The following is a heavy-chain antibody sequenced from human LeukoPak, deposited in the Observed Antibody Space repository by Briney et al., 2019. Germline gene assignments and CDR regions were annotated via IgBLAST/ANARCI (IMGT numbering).Heavy chain of an antibody. CDR1: GFTFSSYS. CDR3: AKDEDYSFSGKYYDALDV. V-gene: IGHV3-48*01. CDR2: ISSSSTI. J-gene: IGHJ3*01. D-gene: IGHD3-10*01. Sequence: TGGSLRLSCAASGFTFSSYSMNWVRQAPGKGLEWVSYISSSSTIYYADSVKGRFTISRDNVKNTLYLQMNNLRAEDTAIYYCAKDEDYSFSGKYYDALDVWGQGTMVTVSS.